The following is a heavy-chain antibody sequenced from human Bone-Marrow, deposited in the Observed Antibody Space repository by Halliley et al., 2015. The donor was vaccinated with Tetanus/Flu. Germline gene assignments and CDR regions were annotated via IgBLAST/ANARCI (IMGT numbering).Heavy chain of an antibody. D-gene: IGHD2-21*02. CDR1: GDTFNTYG. J-gene: IGHJ4*02. CDR2: INPLLGPT. CDR3: TRALLYGDPHFDS. V-gene: IGHV1-69*01. Sequence: QMQLVQSGAEVRKPGSSVKVSCKAPGDTFNTYGINWVRQAPGQGLEWMGGINPLLGPTVYAQHIRDRITITADGSTSTAYMELTSLRSGDTATYYCTRALLYGDPHFDSWGRGTLVIVSS.